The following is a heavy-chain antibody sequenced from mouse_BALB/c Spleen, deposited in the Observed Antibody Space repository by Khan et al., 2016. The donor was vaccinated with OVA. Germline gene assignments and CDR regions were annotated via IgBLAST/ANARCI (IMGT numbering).Heavy chain of an antibody. CDR1: GYSITTNYA. CDR2: ISYSGCT. D-gene: IGHD1-2*01. Sequence: EVQLQESGPGLVKPSQSLYLTCTVTGYSITTNYAWDWIRQFPGNKLEWMGYISYSGCTSYNPSLKSRNASTRDTTKYQLGLQLNSVVTEDTTTDYGARKNYYGCAVDYWGQGTSVTVSA. J-gene: IGHJ4*01. CDR3: ARKNYYGCAVDY. V-gene: IGHV3-2*02.